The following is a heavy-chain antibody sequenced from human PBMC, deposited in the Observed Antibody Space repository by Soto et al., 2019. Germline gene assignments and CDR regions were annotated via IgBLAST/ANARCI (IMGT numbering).Heavy chain of an antibody. CDR3: ARVWITIFGVAAEYFDC. CDR2: IKQDGSEK. V-gene: IGHV3-7*01. CDR1: GFTFSTYC. D-gene: IGHD3-3*01. J-gene: IGHJ4*02. Sequence: GGSLRLSCSASGFTFSTYCMSWVRQAPWKGLEWVANIKQDGSEKYYVDSVKGRFTISRDNAKNTLYLQMNSLRAEDTAVYYCARVWITIFGVAAEYFDCWGQGTLVTVSS.